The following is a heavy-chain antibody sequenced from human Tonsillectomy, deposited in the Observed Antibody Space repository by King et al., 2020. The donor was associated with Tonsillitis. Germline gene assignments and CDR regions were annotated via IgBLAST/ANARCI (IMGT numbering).Heavy chain of an antibody. J-gene: IGHJ4*02. Sequence: QLVQSGAEVKKPGASVKVSCKASGYTFTGYYMHWVRQAPGQGLEWMGWINPNSVVTNYAQKFQDRVTMTRDTSISTAYIELGSLRYDDTAVYYCARASIGIATTGIFDHWRQRPRVTVSS. V-gene: IGHV1-2*02. CDR3: ARASIGIATTGIFDH. CDR2: INPNSVVT. CDR1: GYTFTGYY. D-gene: IGHD5-24*01.